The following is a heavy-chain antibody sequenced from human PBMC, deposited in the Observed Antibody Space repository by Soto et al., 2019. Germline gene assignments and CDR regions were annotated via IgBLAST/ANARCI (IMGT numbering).Heavy chain of an antibody. J-gene: IGHJ6*02. D-gene: IGHD3-10*01. CDR1: GFTFSSYS. V-gene: IGHV3-21*01. CDR2: ISSSSSYI. CDR3: ARQYYFGSGSYYNYYYYGMDV. Sequence: GGSLRLSCAASGFTFSSYSMNWVRQAPGKGLEWVSSISSSSSYIYYADSVKGRFTISRDNAKNSLYLQMNSLRAEDTAVYYCARQYYFGSGSYYNYYYYGMDVWGQGTTVTAP.